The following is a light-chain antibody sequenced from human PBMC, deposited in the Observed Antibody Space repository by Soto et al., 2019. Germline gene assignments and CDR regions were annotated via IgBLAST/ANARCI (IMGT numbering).Light chain of an antibody. V-gene: IGLV2-8*01. J-gene: IGLJ2*01. CDR1: SSDVGGYDY. CDR3: SSYAGSNNLL. CDR2: EVS. Sequence: QSALTQPPSASGSPGQSVTISCTGTSSDVGGYDYVFWYQQFPGKAPKLMIYEVSKRSSGVPDRFSGSKSGNTASLTVSGLQAEDEADYYCSSYAGSNNLLFGGGTQLTVL.